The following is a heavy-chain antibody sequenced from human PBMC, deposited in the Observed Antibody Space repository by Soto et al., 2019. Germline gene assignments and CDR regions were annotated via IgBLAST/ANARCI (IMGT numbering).Heavy chain of an antibody. Sequence: ASVNVSCKASGYTFTSYGISWVRQAPGQGLEWMGWISAYNGNTNYAQKLQGRVTMTTDTSTSTAYMELRSLRSDDTAVYYCARDTPLYYGSGSYEDAFEIWGQGTMVTVSS. CDR2: ISAYNGNT. V-gene: IGHV1-18*01. CDR1: GYTFTSYG. J-gene: IGHJ3*02. CDR3: ARDTPLYYGSGSYEDAFEI. D-gene: IGHD3-10*01.